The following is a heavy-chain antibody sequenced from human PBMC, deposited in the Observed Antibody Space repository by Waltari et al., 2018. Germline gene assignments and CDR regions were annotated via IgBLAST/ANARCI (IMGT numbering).Heavy chain of an antibody. CDR2: ISVSDDT. CDR3: ATPFYNWDDPLHS. CDR1: GIIFNNFA. D-gene: IGHD1-20*01. V-gene: IGHV3-23*01. J-gene: IGHJ4*02. Sequence: EVQLLESGGGLVQPGWSLRLSWAASGIIFNNFAINWVRLTPGTGLDWVSAISVSDDTHYADSVKGRFTVSRDTSKNTVYLQMNDLRAEDTAIYYCATPFYNWDDPLHSWGQGTLVAVSS.